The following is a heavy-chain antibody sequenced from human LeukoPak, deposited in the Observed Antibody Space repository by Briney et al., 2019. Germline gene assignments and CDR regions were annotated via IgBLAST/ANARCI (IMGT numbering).Heavy chain of an antibody. J-gene: IGHJ4*02. CDR1: GFTFSSYS. CDR3: ARGDYYDSSGYYRPNNFDY. V-gene: IGHV3-21*01. CDR2: ISSSSSYI. Sequence: KSGGSLRLSCAASGFTFSSYSMNWVRQAPGKGLEWVSSISSSSSYIYYADSVKGRFTISRDNAKNSLYLQMNSLRAEDTAVYYCARGDYYDSSGYYRPNNFDYWGQGTLVTVSS. D-gene: IGHD3-22*01.